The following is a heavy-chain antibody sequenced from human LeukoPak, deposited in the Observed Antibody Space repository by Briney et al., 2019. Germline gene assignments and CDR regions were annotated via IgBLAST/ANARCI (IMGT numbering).Heavy chain of an antibody. CDR1: GGSFSGYY. V-gene: IGHV4-34*01. J-gene: IGHJ3*02. CDR3: ARLLRFSALHAFDI. D-gene: IGHD3-3*01. CDR2: INHSGST. Sequence: SETLSLTSAVYGGSFSGYYWSWIRQPPGKGLEWIGEINHSGSTNYNPSLKSRVTISVDTSKNQFSLKLSSVTAADTAVYYCARLLRFSALHAFDIWGQGTMVTVSS.